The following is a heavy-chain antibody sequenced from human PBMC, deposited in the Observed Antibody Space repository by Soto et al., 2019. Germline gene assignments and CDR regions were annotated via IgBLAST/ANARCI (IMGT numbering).Heavy chain of an antibody. CDR3: ARIYYDILTGYYEDYYYYMDV. J-gene: IGHJ6*03. CDR1: GFTFSSYW. D-gene: IGHD3-9*01. V-gene: IGHV3-74*01. Sequence: GGSLRLSCAASGFTFSSYWMHWVRQAPGKGLVWVSRINSDGSSTSYADSVKGRFTISRDNAKNTLYLQMNSLRAEDTAVYYCARIYYDILTGYYEDYYYYMDVWGKGTTVTVSS. CDR2: INSDGSST.